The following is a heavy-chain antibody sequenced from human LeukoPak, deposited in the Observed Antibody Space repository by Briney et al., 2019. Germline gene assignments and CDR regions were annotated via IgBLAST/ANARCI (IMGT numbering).Heavy chain of an antibody. CDR1: GGSIRSSTW. CDR3: ARDRRYYYDSSGHPQAFDI. V-gene: IGHV4-4*02. CDR2: IYYSGST. D-gene: IGHD3-22*01. J-gene: IGHJ3*02. Sequence: SGTLSLTCEVSGGSIRSSTWWSWVRQPPGKGLEWIGEIYYSGSTSYNPSLKSRVTISVDKSKNQFSLTLTSVTAADTAVYYCARDRRYYYDSSGHPQAFDIWGQGTMVTVSS.